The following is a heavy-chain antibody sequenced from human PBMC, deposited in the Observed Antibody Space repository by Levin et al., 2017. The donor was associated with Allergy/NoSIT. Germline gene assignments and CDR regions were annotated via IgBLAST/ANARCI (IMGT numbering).Heavy chain of an antibody. CDR2: ISYDGSNK. Sequence: SCAASGFTFSSYGMHWVRQAPGKGLEWVAVISYDGSNKYYADSVKGRFTISRDNSKNTLYLQMNSLRAEDTAVYYCAKEAMVRGFVDYWGQGTLVTVSS. V-gene: IGHV3-30*18. CDR1: GFTFSSYG. CDR3: AKEAMVRGFVDY. D-gene: IGHD3-10*01. J-gene: IGHJ4*02.